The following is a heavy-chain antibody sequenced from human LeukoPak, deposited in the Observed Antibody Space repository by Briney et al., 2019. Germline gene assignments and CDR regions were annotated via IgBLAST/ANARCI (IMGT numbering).Heavy chain of an antibody. D-gene: IGHD5-18*01. V-gene: IGHV3-23*01. CDR3: AKDIQGAN. Sequence: LAGGSLRLSCAASGFTFSFAAMTWVRQGPGKGLEWVSLISASGGSTYYADSVKGRFTISRDNSKNTVYLQMNSLRAEDTALYYCAKDIQGANWGQGTLVTVSS. CDR2: ISASGGST. J-gene: IGHJ4*02. CDR1: GFTFSFAA.